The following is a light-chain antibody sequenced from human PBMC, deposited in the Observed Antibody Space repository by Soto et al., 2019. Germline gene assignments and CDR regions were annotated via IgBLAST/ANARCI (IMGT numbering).Light chain of an antibody. CDR1: QSISSW. CDR3: QHYNNLVT. V-gene: IGKV1-33*01. Sequence: IQMTQSPSTLSASVGDRVTISCRASQSISSWLAWYQQKPGKAPKLLIYDASNLETGVPSRFSGSRSGTDFTFTISSLQPEDIATYYCQHYNNLVTFGQGTRLEIK. CDR2: DAS. J-gene: IGKJ5*01.